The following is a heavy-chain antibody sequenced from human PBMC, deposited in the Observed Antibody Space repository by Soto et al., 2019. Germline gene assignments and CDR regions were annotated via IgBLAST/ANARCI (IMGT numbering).Heavy chain of an antibody. V-gene: IGHV1-69*12. J-gene: IGHJ6*01. D-gene: IGHD4-17*01. CDR3: ARVSPDGEDGDYADLPYYYYGMDV. CDR2: IIPIFGTA. CDR1: GGTFSSYA. Sequence: QVQLVQSGAEVKKPGSSVKVSCKASGGTFSSYAISWVRQAPGQGLEWMGGIIPIFGTANYAQKFQGRVTITADESTSTAYMERSSLRSEDTAVYYCARVSPDGEDGDYADLPYYYYGMDVW.